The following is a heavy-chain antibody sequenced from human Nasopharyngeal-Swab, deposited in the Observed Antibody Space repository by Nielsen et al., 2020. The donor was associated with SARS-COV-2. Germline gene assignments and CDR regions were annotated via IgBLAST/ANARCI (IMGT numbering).Heavy chain of an antibody. CDR3: AKDKRYFDWDGMDV. V-gene: IGHV3-7*01. D-gene: IGHD3-9*01. J-gene: IGHJ6*02. Sequence: GESLKISCAASGFTFSKFYMSWVRQAAGKGLEWVANIKQDGSGSYYVDSVKGRFTISRDNSKNTLYLQMNSLRAEDTAVYYCAKDKRYFDWDGMDVWGQGTTVTVSS. CDR2: IKQDGSGS. CDR1: GFTFSKFY.